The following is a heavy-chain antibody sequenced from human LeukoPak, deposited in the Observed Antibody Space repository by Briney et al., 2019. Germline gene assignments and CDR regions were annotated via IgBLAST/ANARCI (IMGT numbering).Heavy chain of an antibody. V-gene: IGHV3-30*18. J-gene: IGHJ6*04. CDR1: GFTFSNYA. Sequence: GGSLRLSCAASGFTFSNYAMHWVRQAPGKGLEWVSIISFDGSNKYYADSVKGRFTISRDNSKNSLYLQMNSLRAEDTAVYYCAELGITMIGGVWGKGTTVTISS. CDR2: ISFDGSNK. D-gene: IGHD3-10*02. CDR3: AELGITMIGGV.